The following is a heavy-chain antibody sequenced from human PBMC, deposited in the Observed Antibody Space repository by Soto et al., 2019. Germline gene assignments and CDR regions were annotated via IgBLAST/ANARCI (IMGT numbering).Heavy chain of an antibody. Sequence: ASVKVSCKASGYTFTSYAMHWVRQAPGQRLEWMGWINAGNGNTKYSQKFQGRVTITRDTSASTAYMELSSLRSEDTAVYHCARALRYYDSSGYYPWGQGTQVTVYS. V-gene: IGHV1-3*01. J-gene: IGHJ5*02. D-gene: IGHD3-22*01. CDR3: ARALRYYDSSGYYP. CDR2: INAGNGNT. CDR1: GYTFTSYA.